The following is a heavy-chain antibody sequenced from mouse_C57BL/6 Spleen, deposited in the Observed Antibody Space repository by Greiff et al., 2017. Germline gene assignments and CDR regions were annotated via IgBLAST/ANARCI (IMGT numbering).Heavy chain of an antibody. CDR3: ARDGDYDAFFAD. CDR1: GYTFTDYY. J-gene: IGHJ3*01. Sequence: VQLQQSGAELVRPGASVKLSCKASGYTFTDYYINWVKQRPGQGLEWIARIYPGSGNTYYNEKFKGKATLTAEKSSSTAYMQLSSLTSEDSAVYFCARDGDYDAFFADWGQGTLVTVSA. CDR2: IYPGSGNT. V-gene: IGHV1-76*01. D-gene: IGHD2-4*01.